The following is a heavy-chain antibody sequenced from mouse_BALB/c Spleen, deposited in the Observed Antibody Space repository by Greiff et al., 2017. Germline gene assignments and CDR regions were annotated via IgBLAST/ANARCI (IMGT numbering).Heavy chain of an antibody. CDR3: TLYGNYEDYYAMDY. CDR1: GFNIKDYY. J-gene: IGHJ4*01. CDR2: IDPENGDT. V-gene: IGHV14-4*02. D-gene: IGHD2-1*01. Sequence: VQLQQSGAELVRSGASVKLSCTASGFNIKDYYMHWVKQRPEQGLEWIGWIDPENGDTEYAPKFQGKATMTADTSSNTAYLQLSSLTSEDTAVYYCTLYGNYEDYYAMDYGGQGTSVTVSS.